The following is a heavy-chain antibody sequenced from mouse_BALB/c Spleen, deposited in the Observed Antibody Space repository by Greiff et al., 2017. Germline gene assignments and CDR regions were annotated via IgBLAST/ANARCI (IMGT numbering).Heavy chain of an antibody. J-gene: IGHJ2*01. CDR2: ILPGSGST. Sequence: QVQLKESGAELMKPGASVKISCKATGYTFSSYWIEWVKQRPGHGLEWIGEILPGSGSTNYNEKFKGKATFTADTSSNTAYMQLSSLTSEDSAVYYCARKGIYYGYVDYWGQGTTLTVSS. CDR1: GYTFSSYW. D-gene: IGHD1-1*01. V-gene: IGHV1-9*01. CDR3: ARKGIYYGYVDY.